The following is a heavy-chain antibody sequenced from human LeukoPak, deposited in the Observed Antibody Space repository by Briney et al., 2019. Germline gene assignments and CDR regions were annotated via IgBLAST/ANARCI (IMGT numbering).Heavy chain of an antibody. CDR3: ARAITMIRGNWFDP. D-gene: IGHD3-22*01. CDR2: IYYSGST. CDR1: GGSISSYY. V-gene: IGHV4-59*01. Sequence: SETLSLTCTVSGGSISSYYWSWIRQLPGKGLEWIGYIYYSGSTNYNPSLKSRVTISVDTSKNQFSLKLSSVTAADTAVYYCARAITMIRGNWFDPWGQGTLVTVSS. J-gene: IGHJ5*02.